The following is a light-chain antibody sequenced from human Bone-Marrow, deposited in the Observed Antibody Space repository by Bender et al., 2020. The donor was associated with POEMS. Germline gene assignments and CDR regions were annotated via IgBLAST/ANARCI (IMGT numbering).Light chain of an antibody. CDR1: SSNIGAHA. V-gene: IGLV1-44*01. CDR3: QSYDTSLSVVV. J-gene: IGLJ2*01. Sequence: QSVLTQPPSASGTPGQRVTISCSGGSSNIGAHAVNWYQHLPGTAPKLLIYSSHRRPSGVPDRFSGSKSGTSASLAITGLQAEDDADYYCQSYDTSLSVVVFGGGTKVTVL. CDR2: SSH.